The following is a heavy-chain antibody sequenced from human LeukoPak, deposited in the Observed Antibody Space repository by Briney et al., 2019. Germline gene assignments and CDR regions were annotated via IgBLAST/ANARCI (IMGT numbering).Heavy chain of an antibody. D-gene: IGHD1-1*01. CDR3: AKDITTRFYYYGMDV. J-gene: IGHJ6*02. CDR1: GFTFDDYA. Sequence: GRSLRLSCAASGFTFDDYAMHWVRQAPGKGLEWVSGISWNSGSIGYADSVKGRFTISRDNAKNSLYLQMNSLRAEDTAVYYCAKDITTRFYYYGMDVWGQGTTVTVSS. V-gene: IGHV3-9*01. CDR2: ISWNSGSI.